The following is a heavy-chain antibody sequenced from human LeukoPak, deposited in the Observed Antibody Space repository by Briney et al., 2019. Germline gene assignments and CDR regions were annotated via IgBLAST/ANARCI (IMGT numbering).Heavy chain of an antibody. CDR1: GFTFSSYE. D-gene: IGHD6-19*01. CDR2: ISSSGSTI. CDR3: ARGVYSSGWYQLRFDP. Sequence: GGSLRLSCAASGFTFSSYEMNWVRQAPGKGLEWVSYISSSGSTIYYADSVKGRFTISRDNAKNSLYLQMNSLRAEDTALYHCARGVYSSGWYQLRFDPWGQGTLVTVSS. V-gene: IGHV3-48*03. J-gene: IGHJ5*02.